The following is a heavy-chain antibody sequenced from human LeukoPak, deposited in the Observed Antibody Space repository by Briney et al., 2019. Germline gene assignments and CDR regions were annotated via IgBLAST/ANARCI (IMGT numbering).Heavy chain of an antibody. CDR1: GGSCDDYY. J-gene: IGHJ4*02. V-gene: IGHV4-34*01. CDR3: ARGRDRSKAGDH. CDR2: IHPSGIF. D-gene: IGHD5-24*01. Sequence: SETLSLTCAVYGGSCDDYYCSWIRQPPGKGLEWIGEIHPSGIFYYNSSLMSRVTISIDTSKSRFSLRLTSVTAADTAFYYCARGRDRSKAGDHWGQGSLVTVSS.